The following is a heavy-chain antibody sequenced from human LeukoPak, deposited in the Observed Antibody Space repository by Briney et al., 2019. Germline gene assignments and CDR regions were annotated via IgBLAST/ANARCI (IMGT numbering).Heavy chain of an antibody. CDR3: ARGDIAAAGLFDY. V-gene: IGHV4-59*01. D-gene: IGHD6-13*01. Sequence: SETLSLTCTVSGGSISSYYWSWIRQPPGKGLEWIGYIYYSGSTNYNPSLKSRVTISVDTSKNQFSLKLSSVTAADTAVYYCARGDIAAAGLFDYWGQGTLVTVSS. CDR2: IYYSGST. CDR1: GGSISSYY. J-gene: IGHJ4*02.